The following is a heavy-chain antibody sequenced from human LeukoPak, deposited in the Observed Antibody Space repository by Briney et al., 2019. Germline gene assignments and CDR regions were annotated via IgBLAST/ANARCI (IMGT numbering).Heavy chain of an antibody. CDR2: IRNDGSIK. D-gene: IGHD3-16*01. V-gene: IGHV3-30*02. CDR1: GFTFSSFG. J-gene: IGHJ4*02. Sequence: GGSLRLSCAASGFTFSSFGMHWVRQARGTGLEGVAFIRNDGSIKYYADSVQGRSTISRDNSKNTLYLQMNSLRPEDTAVYYCAEDWSNSWGSYFDYWGQGTLVTVSS. CDR3: AEDWSNSWGSYFDY.